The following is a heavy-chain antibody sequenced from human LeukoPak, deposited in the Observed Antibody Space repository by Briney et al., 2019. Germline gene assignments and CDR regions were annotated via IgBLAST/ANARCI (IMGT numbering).Heavy chain of an antibody. CDR3: ARHPPPSMVGATAFDY. CDR1: GGSISSYY. J-gene: IGHJ4*02. CDR2: IYYSGST. D-gene: IGHD1-26*01. Sequence: SETLSLTCTVSGGSISSYYWSWIRQPPGKGLEWIGYIYYSGSTNYNPSLKSRVTISVDTSKNQFSLKLSSVTAADTAVYYCARHPPPSMVGATAFDYWGQGTLVTVSS. V-gene: IGHV4-59*01.